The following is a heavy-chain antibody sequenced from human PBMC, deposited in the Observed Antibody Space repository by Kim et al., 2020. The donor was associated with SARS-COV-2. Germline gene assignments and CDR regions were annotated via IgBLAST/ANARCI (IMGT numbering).Heavy chain of an antibody. Sequence: GGSLRLSCAASGFTFSDLTMHWARQAPGKGLEWVGRVRNKANRYVTEYAASVKGRFTISRDDSKNTAYLQMNSLKTEDTAEYYCTRGYCSGGECYCDYWG. CDR3: TRGYCSGGECYCDY. CDR2: VRNKANRYVT. D-gene: IGHD2-15*01. J-gene: IGHJ4*01. V-gene: IGHV3-73*01. CDR1: GFTFSDLT.